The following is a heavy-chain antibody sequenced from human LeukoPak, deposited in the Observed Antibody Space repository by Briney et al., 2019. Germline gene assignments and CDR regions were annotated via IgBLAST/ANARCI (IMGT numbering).Heavy chain of an antibody. J-gene: IGHJ3*02. V-gene: IGHV4-39*07. D-gene: IGHD6-19*01. Sequence: PSETLSLTCTVSGGSISSSSYYWGWIRQPPGKGLEWIGSIYYSGSTYYNPSLKSRVTISVDTSKNQFSLKLSSVTAADTAVYYCASYSSGWYAFDIWGQGTMVTVSS. CDR2: IYYSGST. CDR3: ASYSSGWYAFDI. CDR1: GGSISSSSYY.